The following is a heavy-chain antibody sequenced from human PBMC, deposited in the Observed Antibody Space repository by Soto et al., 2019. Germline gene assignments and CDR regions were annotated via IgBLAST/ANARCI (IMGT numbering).Heavy chain of an antibody. Sequence: QVQLVQSGAEVKKPGASVKVSCKASGYTFTSYGISWVRQAPGQGLEWMGWISAYNGNTNYAQKLQGRVTMTTDTSTSTAYMKLRSMRSDDTALYYCARGDYDFWSCYFRRGGDYWGQGTLVTVSS. D-gene: IGHD3-3*01. CDR2: ISAYNGNT. CDR3: ARGDYDFWSCYFRRGGDY. CDR1: GYTFTSYG. J-gene: IGHJ4*02. V-gene: IGHV1-18*01.